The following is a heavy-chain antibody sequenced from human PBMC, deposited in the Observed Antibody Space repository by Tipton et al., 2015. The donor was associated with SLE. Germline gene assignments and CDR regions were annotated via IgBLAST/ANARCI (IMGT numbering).Heavy chain of an antibody. Sequence: QLVQSGAEVKKPGASVKVSCKASGYTFTSYGISWVRQAPGQGLEWMGWISAYNGNTNYAQKLQGRVTMTTDTSTSTAYMELRSLRSDDTAVYYCARAVAVAGMDYYYGMDVWGQGPTVTVSS. CDR2: ISAYNGNT. V-gene: IGHV1-18*01. D-gene: IGHD6-19*01. CDR3: ARAVAVAGMDYYYGMDV. J-gene: IGHJ6*02. CDR1: GYTFTSYG.